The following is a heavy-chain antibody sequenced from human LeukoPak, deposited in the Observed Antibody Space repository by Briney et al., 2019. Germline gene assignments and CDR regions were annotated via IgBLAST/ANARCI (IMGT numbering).Heavy chain of an antibody. D-gene: IGHD5-24*01. CDR2: IYYSGTS. Sequence: SETLSLTCSVSGGSISSSSYYWGWIRQPPGKGLEWIGTIYYSGTSYYNPSLKSRVTISVDTSKNQFSLKVSSVTAADTAVYYCARAGGGLQPETYYYYMDVWGKGTTVTVSS. J-gene: IGHJ6*03. CDR1: GGSISSSSYY. V-gene: IGHV4-39*07. CDR3: ARAGGGLQPETYYYYMDV.